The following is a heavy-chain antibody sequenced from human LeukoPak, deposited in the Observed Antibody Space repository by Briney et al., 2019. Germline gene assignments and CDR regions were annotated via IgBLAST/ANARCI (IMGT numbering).Heavy chain of an antibody. CDR2: IYYSGST. D-gene: IGHD6-13*01. Sequence: SETLSLTCTVSGGSISSSIYYWGWIRQPPGKGLEWIGSIYYSGSTYYNPSLKSRVTISVDTSRTQFSLKLSSVTAADTAVYYCARVGDSSWYRGYFDYWGQGTLVTVSS. J-gene: IGHJ4*02. CDR1: GGSISSSIYY. CDR3: ARVGDSSWYRGYFDY. V-gene: IGHV4-39*07.